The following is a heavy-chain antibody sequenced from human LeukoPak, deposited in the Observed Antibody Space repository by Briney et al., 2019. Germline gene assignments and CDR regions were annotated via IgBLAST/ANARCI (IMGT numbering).Heavy chain of an antibody. D-gene: IGHD1-1*01. CDR3: ARAGNYFEY. J-gene: IGHJ4*02. V-gene: IGHV3-48*03. CDR2: ISSSGSTI. Sequence: GGSLRLSRAASGFAFSTYEMNWVRQAPGKGLEWVSHISSSGSTIYYADSVKGRFTISRDNAKNSLYLQMNSLRAEDTAVYYCARAGNYFEYWGQGTLVTVSS. CDR1: GFAFSTYE.